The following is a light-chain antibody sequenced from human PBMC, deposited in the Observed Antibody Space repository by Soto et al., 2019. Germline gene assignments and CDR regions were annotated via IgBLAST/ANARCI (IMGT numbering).Light chain of an antibody. CDR2: DVT. CDR3: CSYAGTYVV. Sequence: QSALTQPRAVSGSAGQSVTISCTGTSDDVGGYKYVSWYQRHPGKAPKLMIYDVTKRPSRVPDRFSGSKSGNTASLTISGLQTEDEGDYYCCSYAGTYVVFGGGTKLTVL. J-gene: IGLJ3*02. V-gene: IGLV2-11*01. CDR1: SDDVGGYKY.